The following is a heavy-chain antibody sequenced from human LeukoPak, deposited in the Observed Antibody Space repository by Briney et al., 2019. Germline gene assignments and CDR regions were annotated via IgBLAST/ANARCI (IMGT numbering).Heavy chain of an antibody. CDR2: ISSSGSTR. Sequence: GGSLRLSCAASGFTFSDYYMSWIRQAPGKGLEWVSHISSSGSTRYYADSVKGRFTISRDNAKNSLYLQMDSLRAEDTAVYYCARTAYYYDRSGYDDAFDIWGQGTMVTVSS. V-gene: IGHV3-11*01. D-gene: IGHD3-22*01. CDR1: GFTFSDYY. CDR3: ARTAYYYDRSGYDDAFDI. J-gene: IGHJ3*02.